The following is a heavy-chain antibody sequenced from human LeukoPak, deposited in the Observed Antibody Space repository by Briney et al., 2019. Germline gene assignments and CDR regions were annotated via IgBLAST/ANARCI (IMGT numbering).Heavy chain of an antibody. V-gene: IGHV3-30*02. D-gene: IGHD2-2*01. J-gene: IGHJ4*02. CDR1: GFTFSNYG. CDR3: ARARLGYCSSTSCPFFDY. CDR2: IRHDGIQK. Sequence: GGSLRLSCAASGFTFSNYGMHWVRQAPGKGLEWVAFIRHDGIQKYNADSVKGRFTISRDDSKNTLYLQMNSLRAEDTALYYCARARLGYCSSTSCPFFDYWGQGTLVTVSS.